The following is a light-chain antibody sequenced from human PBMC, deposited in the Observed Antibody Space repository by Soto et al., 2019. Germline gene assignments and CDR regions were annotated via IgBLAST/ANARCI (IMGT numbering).Light chain of an antibody. J-gene: IGKJ4*01. V-gene: IGKV3-20*01. Sequence: EIVLTQSPGTLSLSPGERAALSCRASQTVKNNFVSWYQQKPGQAPRNLIYGASIRATGIPDRFSGSGSGTDFTLTISRLEPEDFAVYFCQQYGDSALTFGGGTRVDIK. CDR1: QTVKNNF. CDR3: QQYGDSALT. CDR2: GAS.